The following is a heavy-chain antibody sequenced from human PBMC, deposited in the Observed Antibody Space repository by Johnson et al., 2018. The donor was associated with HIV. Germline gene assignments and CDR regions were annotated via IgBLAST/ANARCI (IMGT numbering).Heavy chain of an antibody. CDR3: ATDAFDI. CDR1: GFTFSSYA. CDR2: ISYDGSNT. Sequence: QVQLVESGGGVVQPGRSLRLSCAASGFTFSSYALYWVRKVPGKGLEWVAVISYDGSNTYYADSVKGRFTISRDNSKNTLHLQMNSLRAEDTAVSYCATDAFDIWGQGTMVTVSS. V-gene: IGHV3-30*04. J-gene: IGHJ3*02.